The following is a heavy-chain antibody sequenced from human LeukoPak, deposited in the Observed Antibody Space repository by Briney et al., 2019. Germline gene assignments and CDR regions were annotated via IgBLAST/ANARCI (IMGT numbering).Heavy chain of an antibody. Sequence: GGSLRLSCAASGFTFSSFTMSWVRQAPGKGLEWVSSISSDSGYIYDADSVKGRFTISRDNSKNTLYLQMNSLRAEDTAVYYCAKEPLAAAGDNWFDPWGQGTLVTVSS. V-gene: IGHV3-23*01. CDR3: AKEPLAAAGDNWFDP. D-gene: IGHD6-13*01. CDR1: GFTFSSFT. J-gene: IGHJ5*02. CDR2: ISSDSGYI.